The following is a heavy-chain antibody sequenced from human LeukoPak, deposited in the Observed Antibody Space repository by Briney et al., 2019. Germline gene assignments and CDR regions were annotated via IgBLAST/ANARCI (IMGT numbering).Heavy chain of an antibody. CDR2: IYRGRTN. D-gene: IGHD6-19*01. CDR1: GCSISSTNW. V-gene: IGHV4-4*02. J-gene: IGHJ4*02. Sequence: SETLSLTCSVSGCSISSTNWGSWVRQPPGEGLEWIEVIYRGRTNNYKPSLKSRVTISLEKSRNPFSLKLTSVTAADSAVYYCARRSPYSTGWSSYFDYWGQGALVTVSS. CDR3: ARRSPYSTGWSSYFDY.